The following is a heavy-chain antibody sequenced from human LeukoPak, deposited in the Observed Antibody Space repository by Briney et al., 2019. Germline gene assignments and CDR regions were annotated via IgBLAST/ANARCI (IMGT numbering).Heavy chain of an antibody. CDR1: GFTFSSYG. V-gene: IGHV3-30*18. D-gene: IGHD6-19*01. J-gene: IGHJ4*02. CDR2: ISYDGSNK. Sequence: QSGGSLRLSCAASGFTFSSYGMHWVRQAPGKGLEWVAVISYDGSNKYYADSVKGRFTISRDNSKNTLYLQMNSLRAEDTAVYYCAKILQRAVPFDYWAREPWSPSPQ. CDR3: AKILQRAVPFDY.